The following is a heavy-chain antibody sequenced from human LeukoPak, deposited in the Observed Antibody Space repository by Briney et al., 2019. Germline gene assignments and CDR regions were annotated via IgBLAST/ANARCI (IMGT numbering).Heavy chain of an antibody. CDR2: MNPNSGNT. J-gene: IGHJ6*03. CDR3: ARGYPVYYDFWSGYYSYYYYYYMDV. Sequence: ASVKVSCTASGYTFTSYDINWVRQATGQGLEWMGWMNPNSGNTGYAQKFQGRVTITRNTSISTAYMELSSLRSEDTAVYYCARGYPVYYDFWSGYYSYYYYYYMDVWGKGTTVTVSS. CDR1: GYTFTSYD. D-gene: IGHD3-3*01. V-gene: IGHV1-8*03.